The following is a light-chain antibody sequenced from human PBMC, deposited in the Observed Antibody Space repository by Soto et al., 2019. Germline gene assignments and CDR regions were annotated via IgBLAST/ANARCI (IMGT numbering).Light chain of an antibody. CDR1: QGISSW. V-gene: IGKV1-12*01. Sequence: DIQLTQSPSSLSASVGGRVTITCRASQGISSWLAWYQQKPGKAPKLLIYAAYSLHSGVQPRFSGSGSGTDFTLTIRSLQPADFAIYYCQQRISWPLTFGGGTKVDIK. CDR2: AAY. CDR3: QQRISWPLT. J-gene: IGKJ4*01.